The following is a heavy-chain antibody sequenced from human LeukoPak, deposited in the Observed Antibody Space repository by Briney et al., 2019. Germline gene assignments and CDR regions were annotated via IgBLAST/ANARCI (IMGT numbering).Heavy chain of an antibody. D-gene: IGHD6-13*01. CDR1: GFDVGRNY. J-gene: IGHJ4*02. Sequence: GSLRLSCAASGFDVGRNYMTWVRQAPGKGLEWVSAISGSGGSTYYADSVKGRFTISRDNSKNTLYLQMNSLRAEDTAVYYCAKGIAAVTHHLYFDYWGQGTLVTVSS. V-gene: IGHV3-23*01. CDR3: AKGIAAVTHHLYFDY. CDR2: ISGSGGST.